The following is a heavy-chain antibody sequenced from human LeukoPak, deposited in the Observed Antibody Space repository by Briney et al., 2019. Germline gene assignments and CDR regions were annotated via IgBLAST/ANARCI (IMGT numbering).Heavy chain of an antibody. D-gene: IGHD5-18*01. CDR2: ISYDGSNK. CDR1: GFTFSSYA. J-gene: IGHJ4*02. V-gene: IGHV3-30*04. Sequence: GGSLRLSCAASGFTFSSYAMHWVRQAPGKGLEWVAVISYDGSNKYYADSVKGRLTISRDNSKNTLYLQMNSLRAEDTAVYYCARDGTDTAMVYYFDYWGQGTLVTVSS. CDR3: ARDGTDTAMVYYFDY.